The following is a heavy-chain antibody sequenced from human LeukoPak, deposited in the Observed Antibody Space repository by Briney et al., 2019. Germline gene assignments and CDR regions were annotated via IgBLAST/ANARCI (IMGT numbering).Heavy chain of an antibody. CDR2: FDPEDGET. D-gene: IGHD3-10*01. J-gene: IGHJ6*02. CDR1: GYXLTELS. CDR3: ATVSMVRGVTIRSYYYGMDV. Sequence: ASVKVSCKVSGYXLTELSMHWVRQAPGKGREWMGCFDPEDGETIYAQKFQGRVTMTEDTSTDTAYMELSSLRSEDTAVYYCATVSMVRGVTIRSYYYGMDVWGQGTTVTVSS. V-gene: IGHV1-24*01.